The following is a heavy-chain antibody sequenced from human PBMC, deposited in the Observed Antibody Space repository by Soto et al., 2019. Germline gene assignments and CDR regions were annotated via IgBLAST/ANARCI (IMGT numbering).Heavy chain of an antibody. J-gene: IGHJ6*02. CDR3: ARDNRDXSAFNCYNPGRVFGLDV. Sequence: PGGSLRLSCLASGFNFNNYTLHWVRQAPSNSLESVAVISFDGTTDYYADSVKGRFTVSRDNFKNILSLQMDSLRPEDTAVYYCARDNRDXSAFNCYNPGRVFGLDVWGQGTTVTVSS. CDR1: GFNFNNYT. CDR2: ISFDGTTD. D-gene: IGHD3-22*01. V-gene: IGHV3-30-3*01.